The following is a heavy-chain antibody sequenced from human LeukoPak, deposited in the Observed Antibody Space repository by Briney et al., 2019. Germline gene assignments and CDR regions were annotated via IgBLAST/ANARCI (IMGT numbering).Heavy chain of an antibody. J-gene: IGHJ4*02. V-gene: IGHV3-23*01. CDR2: ISDSGGTT. CDR3: AKGRGAIEQLVDY. Sequence: GGSLRLSCAASGFTFSTYAMSWVRQAPGKGLEWVSIISDSGGTTYYADSVKGRFTFSRDNSKNTLYLQMDSLRDEDTAIYYCAKGRGAIEQLVDYWGQGTLVTVSS. D-gene: IGHD6-13*01. CDR1: GFTFSTYA.